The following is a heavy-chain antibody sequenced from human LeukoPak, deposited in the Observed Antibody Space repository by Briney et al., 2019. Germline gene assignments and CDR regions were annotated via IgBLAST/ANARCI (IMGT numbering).Heavy chain of an antibody. CDR2: LSENERVA. D-gene: IGHD2-21*02. Sequence: GGSLRLSCEASGFIFSAYDMSWFRQAPGKGLEYVSSLSENERVAFHSNSVKGRFSIYRDDSRSTLYLQMGSLTTEDTALYYCARLSGNPSRPTAPDYWGQGTLVTVSS. J-gene: IGHJ4*02. CDR3: ARLSGNPSRPTAPDY. CDR1: GFIFSAYD. V-gene: IGHV3-64*01.